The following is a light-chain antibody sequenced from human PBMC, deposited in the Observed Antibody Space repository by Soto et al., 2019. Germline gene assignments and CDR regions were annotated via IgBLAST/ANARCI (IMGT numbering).Light chain of an antibody. CDR3: CSYAGTNTWL. J-gene: IGLJ2*01. Sequence: QSALTQPRSVSGSPGQSVTISCTGTSSDVGGYNYVSWYQQYPGRAPKVMIYDVNKRPSGVPARFSGSKSGNTASLTISGLQAEDEADYYCCSYAGTNTWLFGGGTKLTV. V-gene: IGLV2-11*01. CDR2: DVN. CDR1: SSDVGGYNY.